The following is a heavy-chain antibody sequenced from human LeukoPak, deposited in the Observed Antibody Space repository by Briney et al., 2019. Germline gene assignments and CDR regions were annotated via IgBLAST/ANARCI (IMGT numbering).Heavy chain of an antibody. J-gene: IGHJ4*02. D-gene: IGHD3-22*01. Sequence: SQTLSLTCTVSGGSISSGSYYWSWIRQPAGKGLEWIGRLYTSGSTNYNPSLKSRVTMSVDTSKNQFSLKLSSVTAADTAVYYCARDLYDSSGYYLLFDYWGQGTLVTVSS. CDR3: ARDLYDSSGYYLLFDY. V-gene: IGHV4-61*02. CDR2: LYTSGST. CDR1: GGSISSGSYY.